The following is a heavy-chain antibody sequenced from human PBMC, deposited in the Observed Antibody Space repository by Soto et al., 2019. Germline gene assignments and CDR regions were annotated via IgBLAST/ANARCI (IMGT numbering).Heavy chain of an antibody. Sequence: SETLSLTCTVSGGSISSSSYYWGWIRQPPGKGLEWIGSIYYSGSTYYNPSLKSRVTISVDTSKNQFSLKLSSVTAADTAVYYCATIVEYSSSSFDYWGQGTLVTVSS. CDR3: ATIVEYSSSSFDY. J-gene: IGHJ4*02. CDR2: IYYSGST. D-gene: IGHD6-6*01. V-gene: IGHV4-39*01. CDR1: GGSISSSSYY.